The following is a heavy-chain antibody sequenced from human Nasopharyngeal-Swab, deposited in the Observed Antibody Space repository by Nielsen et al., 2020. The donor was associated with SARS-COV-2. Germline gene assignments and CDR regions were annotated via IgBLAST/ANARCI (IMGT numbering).Heavy chain of an antibody. CDR3: ARVNSYGDYGGGDY. V-gene: IGHV3-21*01. CDR1: GFTFSSYS. CDR2: ISSSSGSI. D-gene: IGHD4-17*01. Sequence: GYLRLSCAASGFTFSSYSMNWVRQAPGKGLEWVSSISSSSGSIYYADPVKGRFTVSRDNAKNSLYLQMNSLRAEDTGVYYCARVNSYGDYGGGDYWGQGTLVTVSS. J-gene: IGHJ4*02.